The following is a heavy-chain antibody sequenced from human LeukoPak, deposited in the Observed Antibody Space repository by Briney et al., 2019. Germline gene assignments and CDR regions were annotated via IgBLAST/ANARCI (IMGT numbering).Heavy chain of an antibody. J-gene: IGHJ4*02. CDR1: GGTFSSYA. D-gene: IGHD5-18*01. CDR2: IIPIFGTA. CDR3: ARLGYSYDHPFDY. V-gene: IGHV1-69*05. Sequence: AASVKVSCKASGGTFSSYAISWVRQAPREGLEWMGRIIPIFGTANYAQKFQGRVTITTDESTSTAYMELSSLRSEDTAVYYCARLGYSYDHPFDYWGQGTLVTVSS.